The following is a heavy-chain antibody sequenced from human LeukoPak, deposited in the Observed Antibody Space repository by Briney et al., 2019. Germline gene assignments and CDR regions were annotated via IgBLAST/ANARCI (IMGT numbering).Heavy chain of an antibody. CDR3: AREDRYFDLYYYYYMDV. CDR2: INPSGSST. J-gene: IGHJ6*03. CDR1: GYTFTSYY. V-gene: IGHV1-46*01. Sequence: ASVKVSCKASGYTFTSYYMHWVRQAPGQGLEWMGLINPSGSSTSYAQKFQGRLSLTRDMSTSTDYMELSSLRAEDTAVYYCAREDRYFDLYYYYYMDVWGKGTTVTVSS. D-gene: IGHD3-9*01.